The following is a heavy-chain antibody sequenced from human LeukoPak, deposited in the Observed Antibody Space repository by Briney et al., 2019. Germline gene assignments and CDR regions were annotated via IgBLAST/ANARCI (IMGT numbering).Heavy chain of an antibody. CDR2: IHYTGST. CDR1: GGPITVYH. V-gene: IGHV4-59*01. J-gene: IGHJ4*02. Sequence: SDTLSLTCSVSGGPITVYHWIWIRQPPGKGLEFIGYIHYTGSTNYNSSLTSRISISTDTSKNQFSLKMTSVTAADTAVYYCARDLGIAGGLDTWGQGTLVTVSS. D-gene: IGHD2-15*01. CDR3: ARDLGIAGGLDT.